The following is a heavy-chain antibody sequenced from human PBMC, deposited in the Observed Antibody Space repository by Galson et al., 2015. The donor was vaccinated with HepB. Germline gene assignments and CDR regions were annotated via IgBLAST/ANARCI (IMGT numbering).Heavy chain of an antibody. J-gene: IGHJ3*02. V-gene: IGHV3-33*01. CDR3: AREILGYCRGDSCYGGAFDM. Sequence: SLRLSCAASGFTFSTYGMHWVRQAPGKGLEWVALMWYDGSNKYYVDSVMGRFTISRDNSKNTLYLQMNSLRAEDTAVYYCAREILGYCRGDSCYGGAFDMWGQGTVVTVSS. CDR2: MWYDGSNK. CDR1: GFTFSTYG. D-gene: IGHD2-15*01.